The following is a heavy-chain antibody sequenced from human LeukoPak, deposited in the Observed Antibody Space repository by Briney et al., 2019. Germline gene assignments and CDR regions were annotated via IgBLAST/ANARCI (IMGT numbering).Heavy chain of an antibody. V-gene: IGHV4-34*01. J-gene: IGHJ4*02. CDR2: INHNGST. Sequence: SETLSLTCAVYGGSFSGYYWSWLRQPPGKGLEWLGEINHNGSTNYNPSLKSRVTISVDTSKNQFSLKLSSVTAADTAVYYCARARRDILTGYYSVMSPGPFDYWGQGTLVTVSS. D-gene: IGHD3-9*01. CDR1: GGSFSGYY. CDR3: ARARRDILTGYYSVMSPGPFDY.